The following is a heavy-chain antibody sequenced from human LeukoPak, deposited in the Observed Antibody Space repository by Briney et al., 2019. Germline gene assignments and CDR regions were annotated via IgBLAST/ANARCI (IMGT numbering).Heavy chain of an antibody. CDR1: GFTFSSYA. V-gene: IGHV3-23*01. CDR2: ITNSGASA. J-gene: IGHJ4*02. Sequence: GGSLRLSCTATGFTFSSYAMTWDGHAPVKGLEWISGITNSGASAYYAASVKGRFTISRDNSENTLYLQMNSLSAEDSGMYYCLREEDLYSPTWYHFADWGEGTLVTVSS. D-gene: IGHD6-13*01. CDR3: LREEDLYSPTWYHFAD.